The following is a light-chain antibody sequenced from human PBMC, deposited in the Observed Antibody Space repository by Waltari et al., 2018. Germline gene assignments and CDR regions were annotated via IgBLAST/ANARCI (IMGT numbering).Light chain of an antibody. Sequence: QSALTQPASVSGSPGQSITISCTGISSSVGRYNSVSWYQAHPGQGPKVIIYDVSDRPSGVSARFSGSKSGNTASLTISGLQAEDEADYYCSSQSSNNVVLFGGGTKVTVL. CDR1: SSSVGRYNS. CDR2: DVS. J-gene: IGLJ3*02. V-gene: IGLV2-14*03. CDR3: SSQSSNNVVL.